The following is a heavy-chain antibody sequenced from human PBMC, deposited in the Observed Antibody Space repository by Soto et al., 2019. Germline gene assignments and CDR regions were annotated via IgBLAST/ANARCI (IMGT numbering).Heavy chain of an antibody. CDR2: IYYSGST. CDR3: ARAGYSHGGNWFDP. D-gene: IGHD5-18*01. Sequence: SDTLSLTCTVSGGSISSGGYYWSWIRQHPGKGLEWIGYIYYSGSTYYNPSLKSRVTISVDTSKNQFSLKLSSVTAADTAVDHCARAGYSHGGNWFDPWGQGHLVTVSS. V-gene: IGHV4-31*03. CDR1: GGSISSGGYY. J-gene: IGHJ5*02.